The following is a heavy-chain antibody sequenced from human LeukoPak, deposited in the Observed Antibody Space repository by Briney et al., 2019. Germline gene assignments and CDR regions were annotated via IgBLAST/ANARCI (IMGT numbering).Heavy chain of an antibody. V-gene: IGHV3-64*01. Sequence: GGSLRLSCAASGFTFSSYSMHWVRQAPGKGLEFVSAISSNGGNTYYANSVKGRFTISRGISKNTLYLQMGSLRAEDMAVYYCARVDYGSGCDSWGQGTLVTVSS. D-gene: IGHD6-19*01. J-gene: IGHJ4*02. CDR3: ARVDYGSGCDS. CDR1: GFTFSSYS. CDR2: ISSNGGNT.